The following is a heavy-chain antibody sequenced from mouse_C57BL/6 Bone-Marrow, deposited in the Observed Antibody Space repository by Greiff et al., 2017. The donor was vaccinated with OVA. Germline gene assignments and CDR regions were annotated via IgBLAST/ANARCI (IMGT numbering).Heavy chain of an antibody. CDR2: IRSKSSNYAT. CDR1: GFTFNTYA. CDR3: VRGDTTVVERAWFAY. J-gene: IGHJ3*01. D-gene: IGHD1-1*01. Sequence: EVQLVESGGGLVQPKGSLKLSCAASGFTFNTYAMHWVRQAPGKGLEWVARIRSKSSNYATYYADSVKDRFTISRDDSQSMLYLQMNNLKTEDTAMYYCVRGDTTVVERAWFAYWGQGTLVTVSA. V-gene: IGHV10-3*01.